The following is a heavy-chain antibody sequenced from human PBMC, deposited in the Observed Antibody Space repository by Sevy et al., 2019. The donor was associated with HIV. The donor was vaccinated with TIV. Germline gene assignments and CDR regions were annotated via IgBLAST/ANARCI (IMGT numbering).Heavy chain of an antibody. Sequence: GVSLRLSCAASGFTFSSYGMHWVRQAPGKGLEWVAVIWYDGSNKYYADSVKGRFTISRDNFKNTLYLQMNSLRAEDTAVYYCARDRRLVTEILLDYWGQGTLVTVSS. CDR2: IWYDGSNK. D-gene: IGHD3-9*01. J-gene: IGHJ4*02. CDR3: ARDRRLVTEILLDY. V-gene: IGHV3-33*01. CDR1: GFTFSSYG.